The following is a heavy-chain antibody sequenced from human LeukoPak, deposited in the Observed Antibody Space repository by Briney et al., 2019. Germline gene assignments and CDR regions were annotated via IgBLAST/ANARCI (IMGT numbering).Heavy chain of an antibody. Sequence: PGGSLRLSCAASGFTFSDYYMSWIRQAPGKGLEWVSYISSSGSTIYYADSVKGRFTISRDNAKNSLYLQMNGLRAEDTAVYHCARGSSSWYEVVWTPDYWGQGTLVTVSS. J-gene: IGHJ4*02. CDR3: ARGSSSWYEVVWTPDY. V-gene: IGHV3-11*01. D-gene: IGHD6-13*01. CDR1: GFTFSDYY. CDR2: ISSSGSTI.